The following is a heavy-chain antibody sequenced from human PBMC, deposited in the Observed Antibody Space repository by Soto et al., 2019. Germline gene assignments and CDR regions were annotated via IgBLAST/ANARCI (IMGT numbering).Heavy chain of an antibody. D-gene: IGHD2-2*01. Sequence: EVQLVESGGGLVQPGRSLRLSCAASGFIFDDYAMHWVRQAPGKGLEWVSGISWNSGSIGYADSVKGRFTISRDNAKNSLYLQINSLRTDDTALYYCAKGPRSAYQVLYYFDYWGQGTQVTVSS. CDR2: ISWNSGSI. CDR3: AKGPRSAYQVLYYFDY. CDR1: GFIFDDYA. V-gene: IGHV3-9*01. J-gene: IGHJ4*02.